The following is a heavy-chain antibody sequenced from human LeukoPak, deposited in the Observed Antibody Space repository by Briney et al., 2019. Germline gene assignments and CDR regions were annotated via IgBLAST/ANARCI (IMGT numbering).Heavy chain of an antibody. CDR1: GGSISNSDYY. CDR3: ARYCSGGICARGARFDY. J-gene: IGHJ4*02. D-gene: IGHD2-15*01. CDR2: IYYIGNT. V-gene: IGHV4-39*07. Sequence: SETLSLTCTVSGGSISNSDYYWGWIRQPPGKGLEWIGYIYYIGNTNYNPSLKSRVTISLNTSKNQFSLTLTSVTAADTAVYYCARYCSGGICARGARFDYWGQGTLVTVSS.